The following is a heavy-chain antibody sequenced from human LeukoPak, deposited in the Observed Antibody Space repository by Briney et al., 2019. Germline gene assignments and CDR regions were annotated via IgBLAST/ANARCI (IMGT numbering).Heavy chain of an antibody. CDR1: GGSISSSY. Sequence: SETLSLTCTVSGGSISSSYWSWIRQPAGKGLEWIGRIYTSGSTNYNPSLKSRVTMSIDTSKNQFSLRLRSVIAADTAVYYCARDSLQYYYDSSGYGYAFDIWGQGTMVTVSS. CDR2: IYTSGST. V-gene: IGHV4-4*07. J-gene: IGHJ3*02. CDR3: ARDSLQYYYDSSGYGYAFDI. D-gene: IGHD3-22*01.